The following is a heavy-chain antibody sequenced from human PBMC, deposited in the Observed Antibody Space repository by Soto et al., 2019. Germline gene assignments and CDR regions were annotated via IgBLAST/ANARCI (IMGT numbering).Heavy chain of an antibody. J-gene: IGHJ6*02. CDR1: GGSISSYY. V-gene: IGHV4-59*01. CDR2: IYYSGST. D-gene: IGHD1-26*01. CDR3: ARDRGEWELRYYGMDV. Sequence: SETLSLTCTVSGGSISSYYWSWIRQPPGKGLEWIGYIYYSGSTNYNPSLKSRVTISVDTSKNQFSLKLSSVTAADTAVYYCARDRGEWELRYYGMDVWGQRTTVTVSS.